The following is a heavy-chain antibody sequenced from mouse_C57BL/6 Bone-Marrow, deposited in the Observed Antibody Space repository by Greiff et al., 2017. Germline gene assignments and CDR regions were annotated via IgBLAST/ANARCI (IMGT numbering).Heavy chain of an antibody. CDR3: ARSALLLRYWYFDV. D-gene: IGHD1-1*01. CDR2: IPPNSGST. V-gene: IGHV1-64*01. CDR1: GYTFTSYW. Sequence: QVQLQQPGAELVKPGASVKLSCKASGYTFTSYWMHWVKQRPGQGLEWIGMIPPNSGSTNYNEKFKSKATLTVDKSSSTAYMQLSSLTSEDSAVYYCARSALLLRYWYFDVWGTGTTVTVSS. J-gene: IGHJ1*03.